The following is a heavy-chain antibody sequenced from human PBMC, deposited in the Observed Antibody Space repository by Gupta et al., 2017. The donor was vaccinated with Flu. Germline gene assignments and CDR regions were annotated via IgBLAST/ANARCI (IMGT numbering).Heavy chain of an antibody. CDR1: GFTFDASD. D-gene: IGHD1-14*01. Sequence: EVYLAEAGGALVQPGGALTLSGAASGFTFDASDLNWLRQAPGKGLEWVAYINYAGRVIYYADAVEGRFTISRDNVKDSLFLQMSSLRAEDSAVYYCAGSPTQNRLNFWGQGTLVTVSS. J-gene: IGHJ4*02. CDR3: AGSPTQNRLNF. V-gene: IGHV3-48*03. CDR2: INYAGRVI.